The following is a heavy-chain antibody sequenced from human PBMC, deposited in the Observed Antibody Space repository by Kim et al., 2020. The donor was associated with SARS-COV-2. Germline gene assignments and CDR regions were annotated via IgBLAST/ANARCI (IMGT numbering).Heavy chain of an antibody. V-gene: IGHV3-23*01. J-gene: IGHJ4*02. Sequence: YADYVEGRFTVSRDNAKNTLYLQMDNLRVEDTALYYCAKDHESSGWPTFDYWGQGTQVTVSS. CDR3: AKDHESSGWPTFDY. D-gene: IGHD6-19*01.